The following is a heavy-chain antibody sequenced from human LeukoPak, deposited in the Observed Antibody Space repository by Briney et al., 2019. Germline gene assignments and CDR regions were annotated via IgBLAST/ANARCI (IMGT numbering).Heavy chain of an antibody. Sequence: PETLSLTCTVSGGSISSSSYNWGWIRQPPGKGLEWIGSIYYSGSTYFNPSLKSRVTISVDTSKNQFSLKLSSVTAADTAVYYCARRGYSYAYGQDYWGQGALVTVSS. CDR1: GGSISSSSYN. V-gene: IGHV4-39*01. D-gene: IGHD5-18*01. CDR2: IYYSGST. CDR3: ARRGYSYAYGQDY. J-gene: IGHJ4*02.